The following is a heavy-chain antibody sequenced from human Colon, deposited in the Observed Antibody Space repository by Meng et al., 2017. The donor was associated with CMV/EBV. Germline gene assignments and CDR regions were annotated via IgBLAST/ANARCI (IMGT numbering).Heavy chain of an antibody. Sequence: GGSLRLSCAASGFSVSRNYVSWVRQGPGKGLEWLSVIYDTGTRYYADSVKGRFTISRDNAKNSLYLQMNSLRAEDTAVYYCARDRGNVQGEYFDYWGQGTLVTVSS. D-gene: IGHD3-10*01. CDR3: ARDRGNVQGEYFDY. V-gene: IGHV3-53*01. CDR1: GFSVSRNY. J-gene: IGHJ4*02. CDR2: IYDTGTR.